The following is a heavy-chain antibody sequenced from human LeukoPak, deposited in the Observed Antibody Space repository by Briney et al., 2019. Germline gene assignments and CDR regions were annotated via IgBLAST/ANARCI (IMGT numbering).Heavy chain of an antibody. CDR1: GFTFSSYA. CDR3: AKSLGIQLWLFDY. J-gene: IGHJ4*02. D-gene: IGHD5-18*01. Sequence: PGGSLRLSCAASGFTFSSYAMSWVRQAPGKGLEWVSAIGGSGGSTYYADSVKGRFTISRDNSKNTLYLQMNSLRAEDTAVYYCAKSLGIQLWLFDYWGQGTLVTVSS. V-gene: IGHV3-23*01. CDR2: IGGSGGST.